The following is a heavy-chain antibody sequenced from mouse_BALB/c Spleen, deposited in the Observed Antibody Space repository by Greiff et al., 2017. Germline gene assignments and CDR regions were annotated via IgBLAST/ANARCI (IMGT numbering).Heavy chain of an antibody. D-gene: IGHD1-1*02. CDR1: GYTFTSYW. V-gene: IGHV1-69*02. Sequence: QVQLQQPGAELVRPGASVKLSCKASGYTFTSYWINWVKQRPGQGLEWIGNIYPSDSYTNYNQKFKDKATLTVDKSSSTAYMQLSSPTSEDSAVYYCTRSGVGVYYFDYWGQGTTLTVSS. CDR2: IYPSDSYT. CDR3: TRSGVGVYYFDY. J-gene: IGHJ2*01.